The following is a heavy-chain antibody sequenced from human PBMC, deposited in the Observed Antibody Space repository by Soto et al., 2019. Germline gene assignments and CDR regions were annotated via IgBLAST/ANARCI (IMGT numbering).Heavy chain of an antibody. V-gene: IGHV4-39*01. J-gene: IGHJ4*02. Sequence: ETLSLTCTVSGGSISSSSSYWGWIRQPPGKVLEWVGSIYYLGNTYYNPSLGSRVTISVDTSKNQFSLKLRSVTAADTAVFYCAGLYPYGSSGYHLNYWGQRALVIVSS. CDR3: AGLYPYGSSGYHLNY. CDR1: GGSISSSSSY. CDR2: IYYLGNT. D-gene: IGHD3-22*01.